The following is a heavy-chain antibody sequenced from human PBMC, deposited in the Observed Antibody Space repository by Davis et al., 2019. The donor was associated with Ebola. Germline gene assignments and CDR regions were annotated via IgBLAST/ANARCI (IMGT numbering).Heavy chain of an antibody. J-gene: IGHJ6*02. Sequence: GESLKISCAASGFTFSDYYLSWIRQAPGKGLEWVSAISHSGGDTYYADSVKGRFTISRDNSKKTVDLQMNSLRADDTAIYYCAKTRRLYFYYGMDVWGQGTTVTVSS. V-gene: IGHV3-23*01. CDR1: GFTFSDYY. CDR3: AKTRRLYFYYGMDV. CDR2: ISHSGGDT.